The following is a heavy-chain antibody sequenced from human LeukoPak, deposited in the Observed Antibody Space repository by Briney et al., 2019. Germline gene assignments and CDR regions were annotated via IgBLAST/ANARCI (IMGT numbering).Heavy chain of an antibody. CDR1: GFTFSSYS. CDR2: ISSSSTYI. D-gene: IGHD3-22*01. Sequence: GGSLRLSCAASGFTFSSYSMNWVRQAPVKVLEWVSSISSSSTYIYYADSVKGRFTISRDNAKNSLYLQMNSLRAEDTAVYYCARPRAYDSSGYYQDAIAIWGQGTMVTVSS. CDR3: ARPRAYDSSGYYQDAIAI. V-gene: IGHV3-21*01. J-gene: IGHJ3*02.